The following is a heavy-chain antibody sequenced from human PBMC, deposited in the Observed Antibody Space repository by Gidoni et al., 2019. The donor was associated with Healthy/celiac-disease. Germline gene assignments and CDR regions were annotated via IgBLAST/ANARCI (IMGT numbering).Heavy chain of an antibody. CDR2: IYYSGST. CDR3: ARSWGIHPRDAFDI. CDR1: GGSISSYY. Sequence: QVQLQESGPGLVKPSETLSLTCTVAGGSISSYYWSWIRQPPGKGLEWIGYIYYSGSTNYNPSLKSRVTISVDTSKNQFSLKLSSVTAADTAVYYCARSWGIHPRDAFDIWGQGTMVTVSS. J-gene: IGHJ3*02. V-gene: IGHV4-59*01. D-gene: IGHD3-16*01.